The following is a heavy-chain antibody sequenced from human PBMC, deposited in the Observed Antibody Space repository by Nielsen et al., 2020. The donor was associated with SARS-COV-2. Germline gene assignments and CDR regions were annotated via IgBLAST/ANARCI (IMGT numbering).Heavy chain of an antibody. CDR2: IRSKAYGGTT. D-gene: IGHD3-9*01. Sequence: GGSLRLSCTASGFTFGDYAMSWVRQAPGKGLEWVGFIRSKAYGGTTEYAASVKGRFTISRDDSKSIAYLQMNSLKTEDTAVYYCTRVKYYDILTGYYLDYWGQGTLVTVSS. CDR1: GFTFGDYA. CDR3: TRVKYYDILTGYYLDY. J-gene: IGHJ4*02. V-gene: IGHV3-49*04.